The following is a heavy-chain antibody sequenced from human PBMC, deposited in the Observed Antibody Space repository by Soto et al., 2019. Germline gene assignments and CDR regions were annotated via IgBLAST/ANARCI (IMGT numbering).Heavy chain of an antibody. V-gene: IGHV4-34*01. D-gene: IGHD6-13*01. CDR1: VGSFSGYY. Sequence: SETLSLTCAVYVGSFSGYYWSWIRQPPGKGLEWIGEINHSGSTNYNPSLKSRVTISVDTSKNQFSLKLSSVTAADTAVYYCARAGYSSSWYLWFEPLGQRTLVNLSS. CDR2: INHSGST. J-gene: IGHJ5*02. CDR3: ARAGYSSSWYLWFEP.